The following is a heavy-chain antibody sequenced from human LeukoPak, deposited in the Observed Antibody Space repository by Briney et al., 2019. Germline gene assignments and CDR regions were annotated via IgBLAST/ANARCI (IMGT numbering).Heavy chain of an antibody. CDR3: ARTSGYSYGYDY. CDR2: IGTAGDT. Sequence: PGGSLRLSCAAFGFTFSSYDMHWVRQATGKGLEWVSAIGTAGDTYYPGSVKGRFTISRENAKNSLYLQMNSLRAEDTAVYYCARTSGYSYGYDYWGQGTLVTVSS. D-gene: IGHD5-18*01. CDR1: GFTFSSYD. J-gene: IGHJ4*02. V-gene: IGHV3-13*01.